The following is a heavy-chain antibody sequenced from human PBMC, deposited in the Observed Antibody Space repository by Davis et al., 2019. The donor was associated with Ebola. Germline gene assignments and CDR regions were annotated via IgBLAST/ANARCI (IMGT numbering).Heavy chain of an antibody. Sequence: SETLSLTCTVSGDSITNYYWSWIRQSPGKGLEWIGYIYYNGNTKYNPSLKSRLTISIDSSKNQFSLNLNSVTAADTAVYYCARDFWSGYPGAYGLDVWGQGTTVTVSS. D-gene: IGHD3-3*01. CDR2: IYYNGNT. CDR1: GDSITNYY. J-gene: IGHJ6*02. V-gene: IGHV4-59*01. CDR3: ARDFWSGYPGAYGLDV.